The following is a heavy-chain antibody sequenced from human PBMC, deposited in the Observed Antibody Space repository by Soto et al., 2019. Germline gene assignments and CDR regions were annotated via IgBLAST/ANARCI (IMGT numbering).Heavy chain of an antibody. V-gene: IGHV4-4*07. D-gene: IGHD1-26*01. Sequence: KPSETLSLTCTVSGGSISSYYWSWIRQPAGKGLEWIGRIYTSGSTNYNPSLKSRVTMSVDTSKNQFSLKLSSVTAADTAVYYCAREAWIVGATKFDYWGQGTLVTVSS. CDR3: AREAWIVGATKFDY. J-gene: IGHJ4*02. CDR2: IYTSGST. CDR1: GGSISSYY.